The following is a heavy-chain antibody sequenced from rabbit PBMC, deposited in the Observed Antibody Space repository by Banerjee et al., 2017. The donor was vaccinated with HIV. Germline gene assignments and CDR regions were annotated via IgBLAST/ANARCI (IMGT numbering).Heavy chain of an antibody. CDR2: IYTGSGNT. CDR3: ARGADYVHWSYDL. J-gene: IGHJ4*01. D-gene: IGHD6-1*01. Sequence: QEQLEESGGGLVKPEGSLTLTCKASGFSFSSGYDMCWVRQAPGKGLEWIGCIYTGSGNTAYASWAKGRFTISKTSSTTVTLQMTSLTAADTATYFCARGADYVHWSYDLWGPGTLVTVS. V-gene: IGHV1S45*01. CDR1: GFSFSSGYD.